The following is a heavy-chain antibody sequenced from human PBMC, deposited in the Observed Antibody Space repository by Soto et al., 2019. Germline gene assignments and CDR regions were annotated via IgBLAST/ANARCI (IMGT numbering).Heavy chain of an antibody. Sequence: GGSLRLSCAASGFTFSSYSMNWVRQAPGKWLEWVSSISSSSSYIYYADSVKGRFTISRDNAKNSLYLQMNSLRAEDTAVYYCARVDWNYVKDYYFDYWGQGTLVTVSS. CDR3: ARVDWNYVKDYYFDY. D-gene: IGHD1-7*01. V-gene: IGHV3-21*01. J-gene: IGHJ4*02. CDR2: ISSSSSYI. CDR1: GFTFSSYS.